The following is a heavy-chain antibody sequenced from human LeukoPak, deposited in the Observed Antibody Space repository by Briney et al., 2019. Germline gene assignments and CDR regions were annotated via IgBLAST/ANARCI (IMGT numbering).Heavy chain of an antibody. D-gene: IGHD1-26*01. Sequence: PGGSLRLSCAASGFTFSSYGMHWVRQAPGKGLEWVAVISYDGSNKYYADSVKGRFTISRDNSKNTLYLQMNSLRAEDTAVYYCAKESGSYYYYGMDVWGQGTTVTVSS. CDR1: GFTFSSYG. CDR2: ISYDGSNK. J-gene: IGHJ6*02. CDR3: AKESGSYYYYGMDV. V-gene: IGHV3-30*18.